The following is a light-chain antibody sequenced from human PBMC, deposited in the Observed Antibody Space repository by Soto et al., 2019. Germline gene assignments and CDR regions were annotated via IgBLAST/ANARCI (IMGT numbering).Light chain of an antibody. J-gene: IGLJ1*01. Sequence: QSALTQPASVSGSPGQSIAISCTGTSSDVGAYILGSWYQQHPGKAPKLIIYEATKRPSGISDRFSGSKSGNTASLTISGLQAEDEADYFCCSYAGSSTFVFGTGTKLTVL. CDR2: EAT. V-gene: IGLV2-23*01. CDR1: SSDVGAYIL. CDR3: CSYAGSSTFV.